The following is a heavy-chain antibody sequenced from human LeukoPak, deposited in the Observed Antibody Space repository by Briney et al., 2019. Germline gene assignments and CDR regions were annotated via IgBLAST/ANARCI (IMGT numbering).Heavy chain of an antibody. CDR1: GFTFDDYA. CDR3: ATTARKDDAFDI. Sequence: AGGSLRLSCAASGFTFDDYAMHWVRQAPGKGLEWVSLISWDGGSTYYADSVKGRFTISRDNSKNSLYLQMNSLRAEDTALYYCATTARKDDAFDIWGQGTMVTVSS. V-gene: IGHV3-43D*03. D-gene: IGHD1-14*01. CDR2: ISWDGGST. J-gene: IGHJ3*02.